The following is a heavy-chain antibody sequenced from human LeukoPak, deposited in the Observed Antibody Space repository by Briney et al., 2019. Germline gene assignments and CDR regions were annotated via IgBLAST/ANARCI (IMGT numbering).Heavy chain of an antibody. D-gene: IGHD6-6*01. CDR2: ISYDGSNK. CDR1: GFTFSSYS. J-gene: IGHJ5*02. CDR3: AKDPGSSSSGWFDP. V-gene: IGHV3-30*18. Sequence: PGRSLRLSCAASGFTFSSYSMHWVRQAPGKGLERVAVISYDGSNKYYADSVKGRFTISRDNSKNTLYLQMNSLRAEDTAVYYCAKDPGSSSSGWFDPWGQGTLVTVSS.